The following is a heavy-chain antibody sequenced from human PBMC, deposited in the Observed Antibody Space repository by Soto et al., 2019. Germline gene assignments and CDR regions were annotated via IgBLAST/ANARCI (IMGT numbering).Heavy chain of an antibody. CDR3: ARDPMGCSGGSCYYYYGMDV. Sequence: EVQLVESGGGLVKPGGSLRLSCAASGFTFSSYSMNWVRQAPGKGLEWVSSISSSSSYIYYADSVKGRFTISRDNAKNSLYLQMNSLRAEDTAVYYCARDPMGCSGGSCYYYYGMDVWGQGTTVTVSS. V-gene: IGHV3-21*01. CDR1: GFTFSSYS. J-gene: IGHJ6*02. D-gene: IGHD2-15*01. CDR2: ISSSSSYI.